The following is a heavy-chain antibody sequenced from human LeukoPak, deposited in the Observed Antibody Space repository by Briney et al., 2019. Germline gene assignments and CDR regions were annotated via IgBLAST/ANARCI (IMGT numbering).Heavy chain of an antibody. J-gene: IGHJ5*02. CDR2: ISSSSSTI. Sequence: GGSLRLSCAASGFTFSSYSMNWVRQAPGKGLEWVSYISSSSSTIYYADSVKGRFTISRDNAKNSLYLQMNSLRAEDTAVYYCARDLYFEYSSSSVRFDPWGQGTLVTVSS. CDR1: GFTFSSYS. CDR3: ARDLYFEYSSSSVRFDP. D-gene: IGHD6-6*01. V-gene: IGHV3-48*01.